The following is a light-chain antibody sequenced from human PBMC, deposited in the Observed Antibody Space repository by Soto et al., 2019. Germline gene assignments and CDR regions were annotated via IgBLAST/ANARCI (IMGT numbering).Light chain of an antibody. Sequence: DIQMPQSPSSLSASVGARVTLTCRARQIISTYLHWYQHKPGKAPKLLISGAASLQSGVPSRFSGSGSGTEFTLTISSLQREDCATYYCQQSFSTPGTFGPGTKVEIK. V-gene: IGKV1-39*01. CDR3: QQSFSTPGT. CDR1: QIISTY. J-gene: IGKJ1*01. CDR2: GAA.